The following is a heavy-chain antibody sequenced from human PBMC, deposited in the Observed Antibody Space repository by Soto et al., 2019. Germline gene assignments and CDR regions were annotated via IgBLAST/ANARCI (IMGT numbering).Heavy chain of an antibody. V-gene: IGHV4-30-2*01. J-gene: IGHJ5*02. CDR1: GGSVSSGSYS. Sequence: PSETLSLTCTVSGGSVSSGSYSWCWIRQPPGQGLEWIGYMYHSGNTYCNPSLKGRVTISLDHSRNQFSLRLNSVTAADTAVYFCASSKYDVVAGSVWFDPWGQGTLVTVSS. CDR2: MYHSGNT. CDR3: ASSKYDVVAGSVWFDP. D-gene: IGHD2-21*01.